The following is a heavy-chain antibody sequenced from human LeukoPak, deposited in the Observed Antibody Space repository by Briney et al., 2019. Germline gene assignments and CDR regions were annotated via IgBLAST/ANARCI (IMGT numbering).Heavy chain of an antibody. D-gene: IGHD3-10*02. J-gene: IGHJ6*04. CDR3: AELGITMIGGV. CDR2: IPYDGSNK. V-gene: IGHV3-30*02. Sequence: GGSLRLSCVASGFIFSSYGMHWVRQAPGKGLEWVAFIPYDGSNKCYADSVKGRFTISRDNAKNSLYLQMNSLRAEDTAVYYCAELGITMIGGVWGKGTTVTISS. CDR1: GFIFSSYG.